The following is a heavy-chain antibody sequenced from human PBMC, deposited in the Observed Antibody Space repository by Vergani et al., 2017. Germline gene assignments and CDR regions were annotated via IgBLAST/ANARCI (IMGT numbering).Heavy chain of an antibody. J-gene: IGHJ5*02. D-gene: IGHD2-15*01. CDR2: IIPILGIA. CDR3: ARDRGPRAVVAATKYWFDP. Sequence: QVPLVQSGAEVKKPGASVKVSCKASGYPFTSYYMHWVRQAPGQGLEWMGRIIPILGIANYAQKFQGRVTITADKTTSRAYMELSSLRSEDTAVYYCARDRGPRAVVAATKYWFDPWGQGTLVTVSS. CDR1: GYPFTSYY. V-gene: IGHV1-69*09.